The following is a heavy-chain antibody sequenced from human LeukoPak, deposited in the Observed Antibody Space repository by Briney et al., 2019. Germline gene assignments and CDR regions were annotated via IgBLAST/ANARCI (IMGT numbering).Heavy chain of an antibody. V-gene: IGHV1-3*03. CDR3: ARGPYSYGSAHFDY. J-gene: IGHJ4*02. CDR2: INAGNGNT. CDR1: GYTFTSYA. D-gene: IGHD5-18*01. Sequence: ASVKVSCKASGYTFTSYAMHWVRQAPGQRLEWMGWINAGNGNTKYSQEFQGRVTMTRDTSTSTVYMELSSLRSEDTAVYYCARGPYSYGSAHFDYWGQGTLVTVSS.